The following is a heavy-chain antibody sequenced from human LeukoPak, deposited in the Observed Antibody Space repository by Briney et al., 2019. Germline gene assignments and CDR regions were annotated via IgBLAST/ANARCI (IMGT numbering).Heavy chain of an antibody. CDR3: ARGYYYGSGSTESWFDP. V-gene: IGHV1-18*01. CDR2: ISAYNGNT. D-gene: IGHD3-10*01. CDR1: GYTFTSYG. J-gene: IGHJ5*02. Sequence: ASVKVSCKASGYTFTSYGISWVRQAPGQGLEWMGWISAYNGNTNYAQKLQGRVTMTTDTSTSTAYMELRSLRSDDTAVYYCARGYYYGSGSTESWFDPWGQGTLVTVSS.